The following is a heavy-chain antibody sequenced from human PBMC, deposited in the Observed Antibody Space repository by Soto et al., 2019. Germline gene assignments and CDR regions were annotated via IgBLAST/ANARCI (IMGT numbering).Heavy chain of an antibody. Sequence: EVQLLESGGGLVQPGGSLRLSCAASGFTFSSYAMSWVRQAPGKGLEWVSAISGSGGSTYYADSVKGRFTISRDNSKNTLYLQMNSLRAEDTAVYYCAKDRPQTYYYDSSGYYWGQGTLVTVSS. V-gene: IGHV3-23*01. D-gene: IGHD3-22*01. J-gene: IGHJ4*02. CDR3: AKDRPQTYYYDSSGYY. CDR2: ISGSGGST. CDR1: GFTFSSYA.